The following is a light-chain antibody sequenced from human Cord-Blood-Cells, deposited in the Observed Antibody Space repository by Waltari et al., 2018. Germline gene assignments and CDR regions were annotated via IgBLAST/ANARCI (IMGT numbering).Light chain of an antibody. CDR3: QQRSNWPLT. CDR1: PSVSSY. Sequence: EIVLTQSPATLSLSTGDRATLSCRASPSVSSYLAWYQQKPGQAPMLRIYDASNRATGIPARFSGSGSGTDFTLTISSLEPEDCAVYYCQQRSNWPLTFGGGTKVEIK. J-gene: IGKJ4*02. CDR2: DAS. V-gene: IGKV3-11*01.